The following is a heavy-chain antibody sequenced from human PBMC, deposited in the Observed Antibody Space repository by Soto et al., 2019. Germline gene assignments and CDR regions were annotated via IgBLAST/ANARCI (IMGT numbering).Heavy chain of an antibody. V-gene: IGHV1-69*12. Sequence: QVQLVQSGAEVKKPGSSEKVSCKASGGTFSSYAISWVRQAPGLGLEWMGGIIPIFGTADYAQKFQGRVTITADESTSTAYMELSSLRSEDTAVYYCARDGGVYDYSPFDYWGQGTLVTVSS. CDR3: ARDGGVYDYSPFDY. CDR1: GGTFSSYA. CDR2: IIPIFGTA. D-gene: IGHD4-4*01. J-gene: IGHJ4*02.